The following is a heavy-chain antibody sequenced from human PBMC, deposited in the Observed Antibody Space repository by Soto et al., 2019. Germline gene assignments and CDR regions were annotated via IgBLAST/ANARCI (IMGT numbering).Heavy chain of an antibody. V-gene: IGHV4-39*01. CDR2: IYYSGST. CDR3: ARARSLGYYDFWSGFPNWFDP. D-gene: IGHD3-3*01. Sequence: PSETLSLTCTVSGGSISSSSYYWGWIRQPPGKGLEWIGSIYYSGSTYYNPSLKSRVTISVDTSKNQFSLKLSSVTAADTAVYYCARARSLGYYDFWSGFPNWFDPWGQGTLVTVSS. J-gene: IGHJ5*02. CDR1: GGSISSSSYY.